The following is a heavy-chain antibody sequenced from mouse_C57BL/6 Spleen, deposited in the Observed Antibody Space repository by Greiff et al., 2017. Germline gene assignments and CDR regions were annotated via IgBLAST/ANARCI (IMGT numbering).Heavy chain of an antibody. Sequence: EVMLVESGGDLVKPGGSLKLSCAASGFTFSSYGMSWVRQTPDKRLEWVATISSGGSYTYYPDSVKGRFTISRDNAKNTLYLQMSSLKSEDTAMNYCARPGLTGTFWFAYWGQGTLVTVSA. CDR1: GFTFSSYG. V-gene: IGHV5-6*01. D-gene: IGHD4-1*01. J-gene: IGHJ3*01. CDR3: ARPGLTGTFWFAY. CDR2: ISSGGSYT.